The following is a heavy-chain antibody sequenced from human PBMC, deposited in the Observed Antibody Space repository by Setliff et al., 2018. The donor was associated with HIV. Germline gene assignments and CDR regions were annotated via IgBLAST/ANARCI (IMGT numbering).Heavy chain of an antibody. D-gene: IGHD3-10*01. J-gene: IGHJ4*02. CDR2: IDWDDDK. V-gene: IGHV2-70*01. Sequence: SGPTLVNPTEPLTLTCTVSGFSLSNTRMGVSWIRQPPGKALEWLAHIDWDDDKYYSTSLKTRLTISKDTSKNQVVLTMTNMDPVDTATYYCARMDPMVRGVLDYWGQGTLVTVSS. CDR1: GFSLSNTRMG. CDR3: ARMDPMVRGVLDY.